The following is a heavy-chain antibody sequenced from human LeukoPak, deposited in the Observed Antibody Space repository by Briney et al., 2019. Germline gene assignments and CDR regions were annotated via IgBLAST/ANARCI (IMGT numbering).Heavy chain of an antibody. CDR1: GFKFSNAR. V-gene: IGHV3-15*01. J-gene: IGHJ4*02. D-gene: IGHD3-10*01. CDR3: TTDQLIYGSGSYGY. CDR2: IKSKTDGGTT. Sequence: GSLRTPFSGPGFKFSNARVNWVRQASGEGPEWVGRIKSKTDGGTTDYAAPVKGRFTISRDDSKNKLYLEMNSLKTEDTAVYYCTTDQLIYGSGSYGYWGQGTLVTVSS.